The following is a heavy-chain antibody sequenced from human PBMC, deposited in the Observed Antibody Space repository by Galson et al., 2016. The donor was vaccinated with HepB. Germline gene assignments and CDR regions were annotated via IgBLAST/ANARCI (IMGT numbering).Heavy chain of an antibody. V-gene: IGHV3-7*01. CDR3: ARPRGYCTSTFCSREGLYYSYGMDV. CDR2: IKHDGSEK. J-gene: IGHJ6*02. CDR1: GFTFSDYW. D-gene: IGHD2-2*01. Sequence: SLRLSCAASGFTFSDYWMSWVRQAPGKGLEWVAIIKHDGSEKYSVDSVKGRFTIFRDNGKNSLYLQMNSLRTEDTAVYYCARPRGYCTSTFCSREGLYYSYGMDVWGQGTPVTVSS.